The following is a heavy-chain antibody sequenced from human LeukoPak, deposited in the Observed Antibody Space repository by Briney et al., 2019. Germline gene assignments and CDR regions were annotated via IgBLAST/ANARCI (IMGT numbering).Heavy chain of an antibody. CDR2: IYYSGST. Sequence: SETLSLTCTVSGGSISSSSYYWGWIRQPPGKGLEWIGSIYYSGSTYYNPSLKSRVTISVDTSKIQFSLKLSSVTAADTAVYYCARVTGYYDTGGHYHGQHFDYWGQGTLVTVSS. V-gene: IGHV4-39*07. J-gene: IGHJ4*02. CDR3: ARVTGYYDTGGHYHGQHFDY. CDR1: GGSISSSSYY. D-gene: IGHD3-22*01.